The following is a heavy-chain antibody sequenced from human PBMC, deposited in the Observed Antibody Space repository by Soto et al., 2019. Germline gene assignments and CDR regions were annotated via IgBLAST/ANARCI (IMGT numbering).Heavy chain of an antibody. CDR2: ISGSGGST. CDR1: GFTFSSYA. CDR3: TRGSSEYYYYGMDV. D-gene: IGHD6-13*01. Sequence: GGSLRLSCAASGFTFSSYAMSWVRQAPGKGLEWVSAISGSGGSTYYADSVKGRFTISRDKSKNTLYLQMNSLRAEDTAVYYSTRGSSEYYYYGMDVWGQGTTVTVSS. V-gene: IGHV3-23*01. J-gene: IGHJ6*02.